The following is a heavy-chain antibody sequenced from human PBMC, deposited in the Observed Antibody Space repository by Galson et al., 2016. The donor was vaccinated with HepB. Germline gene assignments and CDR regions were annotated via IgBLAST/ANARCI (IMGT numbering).Heavy chain of an antibody. D-gene: IGHD3-22*01. J-gene: IGHJ5*02. Sequence: SLRLSCAASGFSFSTFVMHWVRQAPGKGLAWVANISYDGFNKYYADSVKGRFSISRDNPNNMVHLQMNSLREEDTAVYYCAREGTRVYYDTRTGWFDAWGQGTLVTVSS. CDR2: ISYDGFNK. CDR1: GFSFSTFV. CDR3: AREGTRVYYDTRTGWFDA. V-gene: IGHV3-30*04.